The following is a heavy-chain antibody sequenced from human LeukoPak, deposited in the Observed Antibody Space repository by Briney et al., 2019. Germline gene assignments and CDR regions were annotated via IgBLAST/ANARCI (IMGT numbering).Heavy chain of an antibody. V-gene: IGHV1-2*02. J-gene: IGHJ4*02. CDR1: GYTFTGYY. Sequence: GASVKVSCKASGYTFTGYYMHWVRQAPGQGLEWMGWINPNSGDTNYAQKFQGRVTMTRDTSISTAYMELSRLRSDDTAVYYCARDKPCSGGSCLGYWGQGTLVTVSS. CDR2: INPNSGDT. CDR3: ARDKPCSGGSCLGY. D-gene: IGHD2-15*01.